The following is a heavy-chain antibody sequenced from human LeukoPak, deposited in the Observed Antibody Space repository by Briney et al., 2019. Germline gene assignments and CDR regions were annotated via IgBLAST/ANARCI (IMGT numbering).Heavy chain of an antibody. D-gene: IGHD5-18*01. CDR3: ATYIRGYSDAVDY. Sequence: GSLRLSCAASGFTFSSYSMNWVRQPPGKGLEWIGSIYYTGRTYYYPSLKSRVTISVDTSKNQFSLKVTSVTAADTAVYYCATYIRGYSDAVDYWGQGTLVTVSS. J-gene: IGHJ4*02. CDR1: GFTFSSYSMN. CDR2: IYYTGRT. V-gene: IGHV4-59*05.